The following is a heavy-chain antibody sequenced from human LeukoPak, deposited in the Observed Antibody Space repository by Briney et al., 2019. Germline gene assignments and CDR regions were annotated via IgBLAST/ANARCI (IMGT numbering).Heavy chain of an antibody. CDR2: INNDGSKT. D-gene: IGHD2/OR15-2a*01. V-gene: IGHV3-74*01. CDR3: VRDAPNSRFDP. CDR1: GFTFSAYW. J-gene: IGHJ5*02. Sequence: PGGSLRLSCATSGFTFSAYWMHWVRQVPGKGLVWVSHINNDGSKTTYADSVKGRFTISRDNAKNTLNLQMNSLRVEDSAVYSCVRDAPNSRFDPWGQGTLVTVSS.